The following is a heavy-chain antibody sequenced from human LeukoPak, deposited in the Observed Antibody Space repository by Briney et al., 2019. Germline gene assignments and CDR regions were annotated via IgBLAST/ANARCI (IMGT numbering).Heavy chain of an antibody. Sequence: GESLKISCTGSGYGFASYWIGWVLQMPGKGLEWMGIIYPGDSDTTYSPTFQGQVTISADTSIRTAFLQWSSLKASDTAIYYCARRGRNFDFDLWGQGTLVTVSS. V-gene: IGHV5-51*01. D-gene: IGHD3-9*01. J-gene: IGHJ4*01. CDR1: GYGFASYW. CDR3: ARRGRNFDFDL. CDR2: IYPGDSDT.